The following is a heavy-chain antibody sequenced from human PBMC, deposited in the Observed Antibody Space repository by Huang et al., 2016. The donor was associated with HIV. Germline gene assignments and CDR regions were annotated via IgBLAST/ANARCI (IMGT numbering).Heavy chain of an antibody. CDR3: AKPSGDYEFFDF. J-gene: IGHJ4*02. Sequence: QVHLEESGGGVVQPGRPLRLSCTASGFMFSTFGIDWVRQAPGKRLAWVGGISNDGSRKYYVESVKGRFTISRDNSKKIVYLQMNSLRPEDTAVYYCAKPSGDYEFFDFWGQGTVVTVSS. CDR2: ISNDGSRK. D-gene: IGHD4-17*01. V-gene: IGHV3-30*18. CDR1: GFMFSTFG.